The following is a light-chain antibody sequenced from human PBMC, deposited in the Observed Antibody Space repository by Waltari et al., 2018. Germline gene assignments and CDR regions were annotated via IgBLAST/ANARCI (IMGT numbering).Light chain of an antibody. CDR3: QQYGSLPWT. CDR1: ESVTNDY. CDR2: DAS. J-gene: IGKJ1*01. Sequence: EIVLTQSPGILSLSPGERATLSCRASESVTNDYLAWYQQKPGQAPRLLIYDASIRATGIPDRFSGSGSGTDFTLTITRLEPEDFAVYHCQQYGSLPWTFGQGTMVDMK. V-gene: IGKV3-20*01.